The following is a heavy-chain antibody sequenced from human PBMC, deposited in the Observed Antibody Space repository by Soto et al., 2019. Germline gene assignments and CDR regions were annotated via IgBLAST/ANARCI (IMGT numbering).Heavy chain of an antibody. CDR2: ISAYNGNT. D-gene: IGHD2-2*01. J-gene: IGHJ4*02. Sequence: QVQLVQSGAEVKKPGASVKVSCKASGYTFTSYGISWVRQAPGQGLEWMGWISAYNGNTNYAQKLQGRVTMTTDTSTSTAYMELRSLRSDDTAVYYCAIENVVVPAAMLWYFDYWGQGTLVTVSS. CDR1: GYTFTSYG. CDR3: AIENVVVPAAMLWYFDY. V-gene: IGHV1-18*01.